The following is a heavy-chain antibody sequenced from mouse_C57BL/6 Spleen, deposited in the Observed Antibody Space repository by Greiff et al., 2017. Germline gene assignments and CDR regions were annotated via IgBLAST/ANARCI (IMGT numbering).Heavy chain of an antibody. D-gene: IGHD2-3*01. CDR3: ARDYDGYYDYAMDY. V-gene: IGHV5-17*01. CDR2: ISSGSSTI. CDR1: GFTFSDYG. Sequence: EVMLVESGGGLVKPGGYLKLSCAASGFTFSDYGMHWVRQAPEKGLEWVAYISSGSSTIYYADTVKGRFTISRDNAKNTLFLQMTSLRSEDTAMYYCARDYDGYYDYAMDYWGQGTSVTVSS. J-gene: IGHJ4*01.